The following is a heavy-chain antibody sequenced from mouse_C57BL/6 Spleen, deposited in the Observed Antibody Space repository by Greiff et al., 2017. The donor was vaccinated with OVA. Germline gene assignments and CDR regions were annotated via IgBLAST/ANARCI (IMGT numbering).Heavy chain of an antibody. CDR2: INPNYGTT. Sequence: EVKLMESGPELVKPGASVKISCKASGYSFTDYNMNWVKQSNGKSLEWIGVINPNYGTTSYNQKFKGKATLTVDQSSSTAYMQLNSLTSEDSAVYYCASDSLIYYGSSPAWFAYWGQGTLVTVSA. J-gene: IGHJ3*01. V-gene: IGHV1-39*01. CDR3: ASDSLIYYGSSPAWFAY. CDR1: GYSFTDYN. D-gene: IGHD1-1*01.